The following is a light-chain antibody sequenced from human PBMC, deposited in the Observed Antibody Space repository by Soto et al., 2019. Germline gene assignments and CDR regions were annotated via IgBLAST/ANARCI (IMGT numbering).Light chain of an antibody. CDR1: QGITKF. V-gene: IGKV1-9*01. CDR2: GAS. Sequence: IQLTQSPSSLSASVGDRVTITCRASQGITKFLAWYQQRPGKAPQLLVYGASTLQSGVPSRFSGSGSGTDFTLTISSLQPEDFATYYCHQLTNFRFTFGQGTKLDIK. J-gene: IGKJ2*01. CDR3: HQLTNFRFT.